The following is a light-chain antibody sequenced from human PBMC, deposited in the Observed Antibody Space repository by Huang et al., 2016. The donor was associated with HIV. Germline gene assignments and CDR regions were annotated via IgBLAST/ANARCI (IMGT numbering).Light chain of an antibody. V-gene: IGKV1-5*03. CDR1: QSISSW. CDR3: QQYSSSSRT. J-gene: IGKJ1*01. CDR2: MAS. Sequence: IQMTRSPSTLSAYVGDRVTIPCRASQSISSWVAWYQQNPGKVPKRLIYMASNLESGVPSRFSGSGSGTEFTLTISSLQPDDIATYYCQQYSSSSRTFGQGTKVEIK.